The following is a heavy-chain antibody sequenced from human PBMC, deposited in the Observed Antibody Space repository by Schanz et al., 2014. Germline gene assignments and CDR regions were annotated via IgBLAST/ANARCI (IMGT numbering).Heavy chain of an antibody. CDR3: ASPSGYSDYGTYFDF. CDR1: GFIFSSYG. J-gene: IGHJ4*02. D-gene: IGHD5-12*01. CDR2: IWYDGSNK. Sequence: QVQLVESGGGVVQPGRSLRLSCAASGFIFSSYGLHWVRQAPGKGLEWVAFIWYDGSNKYYADSVKGRFTISRDNSKNTLYLHMNTLRSEDTAVYYCASPSGYSDYGTYFDFWGQGTLVTVSS. V-gene: IGHV3-33*01.